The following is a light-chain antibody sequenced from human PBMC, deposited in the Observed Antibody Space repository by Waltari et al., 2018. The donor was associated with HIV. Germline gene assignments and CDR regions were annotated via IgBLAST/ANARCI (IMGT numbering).Light chain of an antibody. CDR2: EVS. CDR1: SSDVGGYNY. CDR3: SSDTSSSTLVV. Sequence: QSALTQPASVSGSPGQSITISCTGTSSDVGGYNYVSWYHQHPGKATKLMSYEVSNRPSGVFNRFSGSKSGNTASLTISGLQAEDEADYYCSSDTSSSTLVVFGGGTKLTVL. V-gene: IGLV2-14*01. J-gene: IGLJ2*01.